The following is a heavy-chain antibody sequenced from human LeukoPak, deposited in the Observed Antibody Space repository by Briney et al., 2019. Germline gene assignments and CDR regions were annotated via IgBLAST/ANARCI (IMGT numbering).Heavy chain of an antibody. V-gene: IGHV4-39*07. D-gene: IGHD4-11*01. CDR1: GGSISSSNYY. CDR2: IYYSGST. J-gene: IGHJ4*02. Sequence: SETLSLTCTVSGGSISSSNYYWGWIRQPPGKGLEWIGSIYYSGSTYYNPSLKSRVTISVDTSKNQFSLKLSSVTAADTAVYYCARNDYSNYFDYWGQGTLVTVSS. CDR3: ARNDYSNYFDY.